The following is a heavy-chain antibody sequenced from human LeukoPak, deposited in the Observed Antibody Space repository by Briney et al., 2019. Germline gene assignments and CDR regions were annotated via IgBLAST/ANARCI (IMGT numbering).Heavy chain of an antibody. V-gene: IGHV3-23*01. J-gene: IGHJ3*02. CDR2: ISGSGGST. CDR3: AKDRRESSGLGAFDI. Sequence: PGGSLRLSCAASGFTFNSYAMNWVRQAPGKGLEWVSVISGSGGSTYYADSVKGRFTISRDNSKNTLYLQMSSLRAEDTALYYCAKDRRESSGLGAFDIWGQGTLVTVSS. D-gene: IGHD6-19*01. CDR1: GFTFNSYA.